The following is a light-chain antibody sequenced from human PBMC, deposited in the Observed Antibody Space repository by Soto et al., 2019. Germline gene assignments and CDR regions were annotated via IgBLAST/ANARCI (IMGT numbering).Light chain of an antibody. Sequence: DIQMTQSPSTLSASVGDRVTITCRASQSISICLAWYQQKPGRAPKLLISKASSLQSGVPSRFSGSGSGTEFTLTISSLQPDDIATYYCQQHKSYPQTFGQGNKMEIK. CDR3: QQHKSYPQT. CDR1: QSISIC. J-gene: IGKJ2*01. CDR2: KAS. V-gene: IGKV1-5*03.